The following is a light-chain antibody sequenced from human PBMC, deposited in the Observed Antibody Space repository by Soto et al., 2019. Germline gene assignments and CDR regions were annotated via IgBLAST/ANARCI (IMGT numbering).Light chain of an antibody. CDR3: QQSTTFCLT. Sequence: DIQMTQSPSSVSASVGDRATITCRASQGVSTWLAWYQQKPGKAPTLLIYTATSLQSGVPSRFSGSGSGTDFTLTISSLQPGDCATDYCQQSTTFCLTFGGGTKVLI. CDR1: QGVSTW. CDR2: TAT. J-gene: IGKJ4*01. V-gene: IGKV1D-12*01.